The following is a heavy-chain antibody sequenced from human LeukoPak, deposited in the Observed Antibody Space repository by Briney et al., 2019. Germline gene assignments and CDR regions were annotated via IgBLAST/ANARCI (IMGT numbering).Heavy chain of an antibody. CDR3: AKNKRSYYGDYVLTEYFQH. CDR1: GFTFSSYA. J-gene: IGHJ1*01. Sequence: PGGSLRLSCAASGFTFSSYAMSWVRQAPEKGLEWVSAISGSGGSTYYADYVKGRFTIYRDNSKNTMYLQMKRLRDEDTALYYCAKNKRSYYGDYVLTEYFQHWGQGTLVTVSS. V-gene: IGHV3-23*01. CDR2: ISGSGGST. D-gene: IGHD4-17*01.